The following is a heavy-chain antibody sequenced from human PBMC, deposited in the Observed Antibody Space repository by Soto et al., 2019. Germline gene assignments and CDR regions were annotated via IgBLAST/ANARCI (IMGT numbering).Heavy chain of an antibody. CDR3: AKDPWKWLVRVWFDP. V-gene: IGHV3-23*01. CDR2: ISGSGGGT. D-gene: IGHD6-19*01. Sequence: GGSLRLSCAASGFTFSSYAMSWVRQAPGKGLEWVSAISGSGGGTYYADSVKGRFTISRDNSKNTLYLQMNSLRAEDTAVYYCAKDPWKWLVRVWFDPWGQGTLVTVSS. CDR1: GFTFSSYA. J-gene: IGHJ5*02.